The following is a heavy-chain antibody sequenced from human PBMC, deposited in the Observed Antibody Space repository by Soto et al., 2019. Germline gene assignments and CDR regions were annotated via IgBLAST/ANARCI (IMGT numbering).Heavy chain of an antibody. CDR1: GGSISSNY. J-gene: IGHJ5*02. D-gene: IGHD6-13*01. CDR2: IHYSGNT. Sequence: SETLSLTCTVSGGSISSNYWSWIRQPPGKGLEWIGYIHYSGNTNYNPSLKSRVTISVDTSKNQFSLKLSSVTAADTAVYYCARDPGYSSSCYNNWFDPWGQGTLVTVSS. V-gene: IGHV4-59*01. CDR3: ARDPGYSSSCYNNWFDP.